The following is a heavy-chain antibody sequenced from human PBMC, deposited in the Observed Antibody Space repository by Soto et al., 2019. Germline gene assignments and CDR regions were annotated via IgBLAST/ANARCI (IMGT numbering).Heavy chain of an antibody. Sequence: SQTLSFTCTVSGGSISSNYWSWVRQPAGKGLEWIGRIYTSGSANYNPSLKSRVTMSVDTSKNQFSLKLSSVTAADTAVYYCARIRDYSYVYGGEWFDPVGQGALGKVSS. D-gene: IGHD5-18*01. CDR3: ARIRDYSYVYGGEWFDP. CDR2: IYTSGSA. V-gene: IGHV4-4*07. J-gene: IGHJ5*01. CDR1: GGSISSNY.